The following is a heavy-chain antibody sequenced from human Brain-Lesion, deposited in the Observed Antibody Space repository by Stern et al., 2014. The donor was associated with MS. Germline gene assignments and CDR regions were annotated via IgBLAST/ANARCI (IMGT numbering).Heavy chain of an antibody. J-gene: IGHJ5*02. CDR1: GFTFSTSW. CDR2: INGDGSRT. CDR3: ARAHVDTWDWFDP. V-gene: IGHV3-74*02. Sequence: EVQLVQSGGDLVQPGGSLRLSCTASGFTFSTSWMHWVRQAQGKGLVWFSRINGDGSRTSYADSVKGRFTISRDNAKNTLYVQMNSLRVEDTAVYYCARAHVDTWDWFDPWGQGTLVTVSS. D-gene: IGHD5-18*01.